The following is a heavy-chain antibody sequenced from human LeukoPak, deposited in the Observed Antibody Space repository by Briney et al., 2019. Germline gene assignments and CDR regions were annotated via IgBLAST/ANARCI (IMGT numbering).Heavy chain of an antibody. J-gene: IGHJ6*03. CDR1: GGFISSGGYY. CDR3: ARTSHRYYYYYMDV. CDR2: IYTGGST. V-gene: IGHV4-61*02. Sequence: SETLSLTCSFSGGFISSGGYYWSWLRQPAGKGLEWIGRIYTGGSTNYNPSLKSRVTMSVDTSKNQFSLKLTSVTAADTAVYYCARTSHRYYYYYMDVWGKGTTVTVSS.